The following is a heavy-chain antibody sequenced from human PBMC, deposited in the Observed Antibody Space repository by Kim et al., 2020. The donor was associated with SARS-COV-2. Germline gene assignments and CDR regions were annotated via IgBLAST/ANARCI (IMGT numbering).Heavy chain of an antibody. D-gene: IGHD2-21*02. J-gene: IGHJ2*01. Sequence: SVKGGFTISRDDSKNTAYLQMNSLKTEDTAVYYCTASIVVVTTTDWYFDLWGRGTLVTVSS. CDR3: TASIVVVTTTDWYFDL. V-gene: IGHV3-73*01.